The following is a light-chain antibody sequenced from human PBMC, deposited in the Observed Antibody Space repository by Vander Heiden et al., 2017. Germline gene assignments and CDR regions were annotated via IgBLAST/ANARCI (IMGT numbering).Light chain of an antibody. CDR1: SSNSGIQT. CDR3: AAWDGSLTGHV. J-gene: IGLJ1*01. CDR2: SND. V-gene: IGLV1-44*01. Sequence: QSALLQPPSASGIPVQSVTIHGSGSSSNSGIQTVNWYQQLPGTAPKLLIYSNDQRPSGVPDRFSGSKSGTSASLAISGLQSEDEADYYCAAWDGSLTGHVFGTGTKVTVL.